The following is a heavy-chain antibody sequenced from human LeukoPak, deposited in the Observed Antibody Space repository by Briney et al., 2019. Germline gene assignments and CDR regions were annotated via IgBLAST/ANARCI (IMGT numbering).Heavy chain of an antibody. V-gene: IGHV3-7*01. J-gene: IGHJ4*02. CDR3: ARDYYYYVWGSYRYTFDS. CDR1: GFTFSIYW. D-gene: IGHD3-16*02. CDR2: IHKEGSEK. Sequence: GRSLRLSCAASGFTFSIYWMSWVRQPPGRGLGGGAQIHKEGSEKNYVDAVKGRFTSSRDNAKNSLYLQMNTLKAEDTAVYYCARDYYYYVWGSYRYTFDSWGQGTLVTVSS.